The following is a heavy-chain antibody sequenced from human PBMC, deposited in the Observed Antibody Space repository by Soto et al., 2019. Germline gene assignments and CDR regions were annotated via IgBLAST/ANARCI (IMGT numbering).Heavy chain of an antibody. CDR3: ARHTGQYEFSTYYYYDGMDV. CDR2: IDPSDSYT. D-gene: IGHD2-8*01. Sequence: PGESLKISCKGSGYSFTSYWISWVRQMPGKGLGWMGRIDPSDSYTNYTPSFQGHVTISADKSISTAYLQWSSLKASDTAMYYCARHTGQYEFSTYYYYDGMDVWGQGTTVTVSS. V-gene: IGHV5-10-1*01. J-gene: IGHJ6*02. CDR1: GYSFTSYW.